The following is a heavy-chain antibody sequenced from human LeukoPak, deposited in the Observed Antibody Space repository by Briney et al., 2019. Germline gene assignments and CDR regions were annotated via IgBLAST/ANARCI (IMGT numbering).Heavy chain of an antibody. Sequence: GGSLRLSCAASGFTFSSYAMSWVRQAPGKGLEWVSAISGSGGSTYYADSVKGRFTISRDNSKNTLYLQMNSLRAEDTAVYYCAKDLEDYVWGSYRYTTIGDYWGQGTLVTVSS. V-gene: IGHV3-23*01. CDR3: AKDLEDYVWGSYRYTTIGDY. J-gene: IGHJ4*02. CDR1: GFTFSSYA. D-gene: IGHD3-16*02. CDR2: ISGSGGST.